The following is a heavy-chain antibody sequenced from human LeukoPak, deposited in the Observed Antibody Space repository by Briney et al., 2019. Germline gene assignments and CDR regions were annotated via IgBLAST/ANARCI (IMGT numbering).Heavy chain of an antibody. J-gene: IGHJ3*02. D-gene: IGHD5-18*01. Sequence: ETLSLTCTVSGDSIRSSSYYWGWIRQPPGKGLEWIGQIYSNGNTYDNPSLKSRVTISIETSKNQFSLKLTSVTAADTAVYYCARGHVGGYTYGGPFDIWGQGTVVTVSS. CDR3: ARGHVGGYTYGGPFDI. V-gene: IGHV4-39*07. CDR2: IYSNGNT. CDR1: GDSIRSSSYY.